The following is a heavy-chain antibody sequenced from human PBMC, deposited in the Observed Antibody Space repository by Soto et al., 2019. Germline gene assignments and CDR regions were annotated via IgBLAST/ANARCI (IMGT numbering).Heavy chain of an antibody. D-gene: IGHD6-6*01. CDR1: GFTFSSYG. J-gene: IGHJ4*02. V-gene: IGHV3-33*01. Sequence: PGGSLRLSCAASGFTFSSYGMHWVRQAPGKGLEWVSVISGDGSNKYYADSVKGRFTISRGNSKNMLYVQMNSLRAEDAAVYYCVREASSTGLHLDHWGRGTLVTVSS. CDR3: VREASSTGLHLDH. CDR2: ISGDGSNK.